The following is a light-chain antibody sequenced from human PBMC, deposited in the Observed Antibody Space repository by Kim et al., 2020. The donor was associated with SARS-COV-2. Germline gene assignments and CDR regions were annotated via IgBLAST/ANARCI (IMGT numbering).Light chain of an antibody. J-gene: IGLJ3*02. Sequence: SPGQSITISFPGTSSSDVGSYNLVSWYQQHPGKAPKLMIYEVSQRPSGVSNRFSGSKSGNTASLTISGLQAEDEADYYCCSYAGRVFGGGTQLTVL. V-gene: IGLV2-23*02. CDR2: EVS. CDR1: SSSDVGSYNL. CDR3: CSYAGRV.